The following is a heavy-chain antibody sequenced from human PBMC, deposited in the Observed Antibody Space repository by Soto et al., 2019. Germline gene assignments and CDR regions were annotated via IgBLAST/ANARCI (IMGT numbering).Heavy chain of an antibody. CDR3: TRAHTGGYSYVSAFDI. V-gene: IGHV4-59*08. D-gene: IGHD5-18*01. Sequence: SETLSLACTVSGGSISSYYWSWIRQPPGKGLEWIGYIYYSGSTNYNPSLKSRVTISVDTSKNQFSLKLSSVTAADTAVYYCTRAHTGGYSYVSAFDIWGQGTMVTVSS. J-gene: IGHJ3*02. CDR2: IYYSGST. CDR1: GGSISSYY.